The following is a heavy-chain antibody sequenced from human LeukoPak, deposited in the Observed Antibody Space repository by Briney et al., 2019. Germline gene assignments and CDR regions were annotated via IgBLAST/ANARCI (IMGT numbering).Heavy chain of an antibody. CDR3: ARDRVAVAQYYYYYYGMDV. Sequence: ASVKVSCNASGYTFTSYDINWVRQATGQGLEWMGWMNPNSGNTGYAQKFQGRVTMTRNTSISTAYMELNSLRAEDTAVYYCARDRVAVAQYYYYYYGMDVWGQGTTVTVSS. D-gene: IGHD6-19*01. J-gene: IGHJ6*02. CDR1: GYTFTSYD. V-gene: IGHV1-8*01. CDR2: MNPNSGNT.